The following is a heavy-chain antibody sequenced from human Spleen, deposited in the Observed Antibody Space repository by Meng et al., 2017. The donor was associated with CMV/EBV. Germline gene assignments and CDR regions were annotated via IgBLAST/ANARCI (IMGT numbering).Heavy chain of an antibody. Sequence: GESLKISCAASGFTFSNYGMHWVRQAPGKGLEWVAYVSRSGTVIYYADSVKGRFIISRDNAQKTLHLQMSSLRAGDTAVYYCARDGGWYYFDYWGQGTLVTVSS. CDR3: ARDGGWYYFDY. CDR1: GFTFSNYG. D-gene: IGHD6-19*01. CDR2: VSRSGTVI. V-gene: IGHV3-48*04. J-gene: IGHJ4*02.